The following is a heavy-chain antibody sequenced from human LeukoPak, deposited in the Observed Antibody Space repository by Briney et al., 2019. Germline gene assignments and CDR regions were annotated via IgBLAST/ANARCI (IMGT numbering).Heavy chain of an antibody. CDR2: ISGGGGST. J-gene: IGHJ1*01. D-gene: IGHD2-2*01. V-gene: IGHV3-23*01. CDR3: AKGGYCSSSNCFPQH. Sequence: QPGGSLRLSCAASGFIFSSYGMSWVRQAPGKGLEWVSGISGGGGSTSHADSVKGRFTISRDNSKNTLYLQMNSLRVEDTALYYCAKGGYCSSSNCFPQHWGQGTLVTVSS. CDR1: GFIFSSYG.